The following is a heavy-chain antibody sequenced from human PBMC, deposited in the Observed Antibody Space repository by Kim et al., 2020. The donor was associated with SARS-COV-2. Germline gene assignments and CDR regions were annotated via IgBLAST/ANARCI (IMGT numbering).Heavy chain of an antibody. V-gene: IGHV6-1*01. J-gene: IGHJ3*02. CDR3: VRGRNSAFDI. Sequence: YAESVKGRININSDTSKNQFSLQRKSVTPEDTAMYYCVRGRNSAFDIWGQGTMVTVSS. D-gene: IGHD4-4*01.